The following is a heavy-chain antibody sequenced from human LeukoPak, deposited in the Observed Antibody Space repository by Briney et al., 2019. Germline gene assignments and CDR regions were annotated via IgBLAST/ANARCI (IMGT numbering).Heavy chain of an antibody. CDR2: ISAYNGNT. J-gene: IGHJ4*02. D-gene: IGHD1-26*01. V-gene: IGHV1-18*01. CDR1: GYTFTSYG. Sequence: ASVKVSCKASGYTFTSYGISWVRQAPGQGLEWMGWISAYNGNTNYAQKLQGRVTMTTDTSTSTAYMELRSLRSDDTAVYYCARDAFWSGGSYYLYHFDNWGQGTLVTVSS. CDR3: ARDAFWSGGSYYLYHFDN.